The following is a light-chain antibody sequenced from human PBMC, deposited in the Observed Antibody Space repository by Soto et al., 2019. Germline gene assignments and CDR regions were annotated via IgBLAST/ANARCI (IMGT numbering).Light chain of an antibody. CDR3: AAWDDSLNDVV. J-gene: IGLJ2*01. CDR2: SNN. Sequence: QSVLTQPPSASGAPGQGVIISCSGSTSNVGSNTVNWYQQLPGTAPKLLIYSNNLRHSGDPDRFSASKSGTSASLAISGLQSEDEADYYCAAWDDSLNDVVFGGGTKLTVL. CDR1: TSNVGSNT. V-gene: IGLV1-44*01.